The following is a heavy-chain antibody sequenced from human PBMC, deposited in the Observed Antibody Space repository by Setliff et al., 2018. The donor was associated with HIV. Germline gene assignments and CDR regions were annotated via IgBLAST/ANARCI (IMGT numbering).Heavy chain of an antibody. Sequence: GGSLRLSCVASGFSFSDYSMNWVRRAPGKGLEWVSIITSGGSTYYADSAKGRFIISRDNSQNTLYLQMNSLRADDTAIYYCAKGFRPVDTALVSGPTYWGQGIRVTVSS. D-gene: IGHD5-18*01. CDR1: GFSFSDYS. J-gene: IGHJ4*02. CDR3: AKGFRPVDTALVSGPTY. V-gene: IGHV3-23*01. CDR2: ITSGGST.